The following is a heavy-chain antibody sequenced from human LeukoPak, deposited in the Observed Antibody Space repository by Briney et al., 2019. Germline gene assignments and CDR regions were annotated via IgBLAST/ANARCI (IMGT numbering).Heavy chain of an antibody. CDR3: ARDYYDSSQFNWFDP. D-gene: IGHD3-22*01. CDR1: GGSISSSSND. Sequence: SETLSLTCTVSGGSISSSSNDWGWIRQPPGKGLEWIGSIYYSGSTYYNPSLKSRVTISVDTSKNQFSLKLSSVTAADTAVYYCARDYYDSSQFNWFDPWGQGTLVSVSS. J-gene: IGHJ5*02. CDR2: IYYSGST. V-gene: IGHV4-39*07.